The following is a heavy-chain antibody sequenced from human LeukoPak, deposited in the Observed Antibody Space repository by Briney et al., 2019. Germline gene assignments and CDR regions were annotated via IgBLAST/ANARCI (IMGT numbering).Heavy chain of an antibody. Sequence: PSETLSLTYAVYGGSFSGYYWSWIRQPPGKGLEWIGEINHSGSTNYNPSLKSRVTISVDTSKNQFSLKLSSVTAADTAVYYCARGPSRWLQLDAFDIWGQGTMVTVSS. V-gene: IGHV4-34*01. CDR2: INHSGST. CDR3: ARGPSRWLQLDAFDI. CDR1: GGSFSGYY. D-gene: IGHD5-24*01. J-gene: IGHJ3*02.